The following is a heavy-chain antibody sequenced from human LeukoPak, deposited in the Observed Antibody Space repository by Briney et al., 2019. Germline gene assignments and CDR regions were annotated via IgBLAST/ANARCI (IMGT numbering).Heavy chain of an antibody. V-gene: IGHV7-4-1*02. CDR3: ARESRDGYNY. CDR2: VNTNTGNP. D-gene: IGHD5-24*01. J-gene: IGHJ4*02. CDR1: GYTFTAYY. Sequence: ASVKVSCKTSGYTFTAYYIHWVRQAPGQGLEWMGWVNTNTGNPTYAQGFTGRFVFSLDTSVSTAYLQISSLKAEDTAVYYCARESRDGYNYWGQGTLVTVSS.